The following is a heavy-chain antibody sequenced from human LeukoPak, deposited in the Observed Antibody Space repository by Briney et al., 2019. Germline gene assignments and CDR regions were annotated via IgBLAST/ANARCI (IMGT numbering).Heavy chain of an antibody. J-gene: IGHJ6*02. CDR2: IFTNGDTT. Sequence: GGSLRLSCSACGFTFSIYPMHWVRQGPGKGLEYVSTIFTNGDTTSYAASVKGRFTTSRDDSKNTLYLQMSSLRPEDTAVYYCVKSPSDGLDVWGQGATVSVSS. CDR1: GFTFSIYP. CDR3: VKSPSDGLDV. V-gene: IGHV3-64D*09.